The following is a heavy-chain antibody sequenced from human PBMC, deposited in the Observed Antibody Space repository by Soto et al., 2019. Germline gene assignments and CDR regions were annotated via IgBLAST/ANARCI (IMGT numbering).Heavy chain of an antibody. CDR2: IYYSGTT. J-gene: IGHJ2*01. D-gene: IGHD1-1*01. CDR3: ARVIRHTGYRSGLGIPAEPLFDL. V-gene: IGHV4-59*01. Sequence: KGLEWIGYIYYSGTTNYNPSLKSRLTISVDTSKNQFSLKLSSVTAADTAVFFFARVIRHTGYRSGLGIPAEPLFDL.